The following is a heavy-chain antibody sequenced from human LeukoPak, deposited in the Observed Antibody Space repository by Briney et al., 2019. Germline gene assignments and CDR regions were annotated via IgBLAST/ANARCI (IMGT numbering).Heavy chain of an antibody. CDR2: IYYSGST. V-gene: IGHV4-59*12. J-gene: IGHJ4*02. CDR1: GGPISSFY. D-gene: IGHD6-13*01. Sequence: SETLSLTCTVSGGPISSFYWSWIRQPPGKGLEWIGNIYYSGSTNYNPSLKSRVSISVDTSKNQISLKLSSVTAADTAVYYCAREGRIAAAASFDYWGQGTLVTVSS. CDR3: AREGRIAAAASFDY.